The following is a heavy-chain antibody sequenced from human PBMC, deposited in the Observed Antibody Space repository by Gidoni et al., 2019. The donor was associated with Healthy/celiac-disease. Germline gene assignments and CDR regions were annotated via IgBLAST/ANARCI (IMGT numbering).Heavy chain of an antibody. J-gene: IGHJ4*02. V-gene: IGHV4-34*01. CDR1: VGSFSGYY. D-gene: IGHD6-19*01. CDR3: ARDASAVAGLIFDY. CDR2: INHSGST. Sequence: QVQLQQWGAGLLKPSETLSLTCAVYVGSFSGYYWSWIRQPPGKGLEWIGEINHSGSTNYNPSLKSRVTISVDTSKNQFSLKLSSVTAADTAVYYCARDASAVAGLIFDYWGQGTLVTVSS.